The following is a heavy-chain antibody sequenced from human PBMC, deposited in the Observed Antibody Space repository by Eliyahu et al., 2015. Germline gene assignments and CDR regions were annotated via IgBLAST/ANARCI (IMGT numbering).Heavy chain of an antibody. J-gene: IGHJ6*02. V-gene: IGHV1-69*05. CDR1: GGTFSSYA. CDR3: ARVSVTTLRRKAPLTNYYYGMDV. D-gene: IGHD4-11*01. CDR2: IIPIFGTA. Sequence: QVQLVQSGAEVKKPGSSVKVSCKASGGTFSSYAISWVRQAPGQGLEWMGGIIPIFGTANYAQKFQGRVTITTDESTSTAYMELSSLRSEDTAVYYCARVSVTTLRRKAPLTNYYYGMDVWGQGTTVTVSS.